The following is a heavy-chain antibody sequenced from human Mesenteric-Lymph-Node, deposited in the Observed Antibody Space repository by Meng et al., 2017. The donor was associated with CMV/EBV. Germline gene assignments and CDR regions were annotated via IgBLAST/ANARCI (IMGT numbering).Heavy chain of an antibody. CDR1: GYTFTGYY. J-gene: IGHJ5*02. CDR3: ARDLGNIVVVPAAPYNWFDP. D-gene: IGHD2-2*01. CDR2: INPNSGGT. V-gene: IGHV1-2*02. Sequence: ASVKVSCKASGYTFTGYYIHWVRQAPGQGLEWMGWINPNSGGTNYAQKFQGRVTMTWDTSISTAYMEMTSLRSDDTAVYYCARDLGNIVVVPAAPYNWFDPWGQGTLVTVSS.